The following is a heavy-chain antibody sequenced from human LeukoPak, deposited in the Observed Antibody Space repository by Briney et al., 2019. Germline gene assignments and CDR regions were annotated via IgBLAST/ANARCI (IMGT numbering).Heavy chain of an antibody. CDR3: AGFSWGY. CDR1: GFTFSSYS. CDR2: ISSSSSYI. V-gene: IGHV3-21*01. J-gene: IGHJ4*02. Sequence: GSLRLSCAASGFTFSSYSMNWVRQAPGKGLEWVSSISSSSSYIYYADSAKGRFTISRDNAKNSLYLQMNSLRAEDTAVYYCAGFSWGYWGQGTLVTVSS. D-gene: IGHD3-3*01.